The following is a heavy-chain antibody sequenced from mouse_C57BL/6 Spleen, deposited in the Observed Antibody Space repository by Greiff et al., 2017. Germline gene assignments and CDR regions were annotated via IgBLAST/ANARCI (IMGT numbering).Heavy chain of an antibody. Sequence: EVMLVESGGGLVQPKGSLKLSCAASGFSFNTYAMNWVRQAPGKGLEWVARIRSKSNNYATYYADSVKDRFTISRDDSESMLYLQMNNLKTEDTAMYYCVRSDGYYVSYFDYWGQGTTLTVSS. CDR1: GFSFNTYA. CDR3: VRSDGYYVSYFDY. D-gene: IGHD2-3*01. V-gene: IGHV10-1*01. CDR2: IRSKSNNYAT. J-gene: IGHJ2*01.